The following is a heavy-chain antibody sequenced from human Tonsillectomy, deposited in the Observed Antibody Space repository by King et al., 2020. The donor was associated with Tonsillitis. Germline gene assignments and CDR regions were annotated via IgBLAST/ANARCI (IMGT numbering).Heavy chain of an antibody. CDR1: GYTFTSYD. Sequence: QLVQSGAEVKKPGASVKVSCKASGYTFTSYDINWVRQATGQGLEWMGWMNPNSGNTGYAQKFQGRVTMTRNTYISTAYMELSSLRSEDTAVYYCARGYPITMVRGVIESNHWGQGTLVTVSS. J-gene: IGHJ5*02. V-gene: IGHV1-8*01. CDR3: ARGYPITMVRGVIESNH. D-gene: IGHD3-10*01. CDR2: MNPNSGNT.